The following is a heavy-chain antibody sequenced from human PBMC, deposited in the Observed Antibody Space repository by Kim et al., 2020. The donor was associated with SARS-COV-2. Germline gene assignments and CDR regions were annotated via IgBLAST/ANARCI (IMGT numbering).Heavy chain of an antibody. CDR2: IIPIFGTA. D-gene: IGHD2-21*01. Sequence: SVKVSCKASGGTFSSYAISWVRQAPGQGLEWMGGIIPIFGTANYAQKFRGRVTITADESTSTAYMELSSLRSEDTAVYYCATLARGYCGGDCPYFDYWGQGTLVTVSS. CDR1: GGTFSSYA. J-gene: IGHJ4*02. CDR3: ATLARGYCGGDCPYFDY. V-gene: IGHV1-69*13.